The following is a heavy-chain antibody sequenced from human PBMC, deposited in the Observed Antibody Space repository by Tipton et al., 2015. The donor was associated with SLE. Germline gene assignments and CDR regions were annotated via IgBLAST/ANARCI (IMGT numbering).Heavy chain of an antibody. CDR2: IYNSGGT. J-gene: IGHJ4*02. CDR3: ARLISAYDCNFDY. Sequence: TLSLTCTVSGGSISTGGYYWSWIRQHPGKGLEWIGYIYNSGGTDYNPSLKSRVTISVDTSTNRLSLQLSSVTAADTALYYCARLISAYDCNFDYWGQGTLVTVSS. V-gene: IGHV4-31*03. CDR1: GGSISTGGYY. D-gene: IGHD5-12*01.